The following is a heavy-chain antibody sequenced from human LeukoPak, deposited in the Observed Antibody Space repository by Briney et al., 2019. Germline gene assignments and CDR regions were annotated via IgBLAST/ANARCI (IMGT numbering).Heavy chain of an antibody. V-gene: IGHV4-39*07. CDR2: IYYTGST. Sequence: SETLSLTCTVSGGSISRSHYYWGWMRQPPGKGREWIGSIYYTGSTYYDPSVKSRVTISVDTSKNQFSLKLSSVTAADPAVYYCAILPARDKYYYDRSGYYRPGVHWGQGTLVTVSS. J-gene: IGHJ4*02. CDR3: AILPARDKYYYDRSGYYRPGVH. CDR1: GGSISRSHYY. D-gene: IGHD3-22*01.